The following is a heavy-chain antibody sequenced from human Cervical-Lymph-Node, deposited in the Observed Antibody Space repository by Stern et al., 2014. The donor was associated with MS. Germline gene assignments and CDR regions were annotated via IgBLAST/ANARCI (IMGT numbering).Heavy chain of an antibody. CDR2: INPNSGGT. CDR1: GYTFTAYY. J-gene: IGHJ6*02. V-gene: IGHV1-2*06. CDR3: AKMPGGYAMDV. Sequence: VQLVESGAEVKKPGASVKVSCRASGYTFTAYYMHWVRQAPGQGLEWMGRINPNSGGTNYAQKFQGRVTLTRDTSISTAYMELSRLGSDDTAVYYCAKMPGGYAMDVWGQGTTVTVSS. D-gene: IGHD1-26*01.